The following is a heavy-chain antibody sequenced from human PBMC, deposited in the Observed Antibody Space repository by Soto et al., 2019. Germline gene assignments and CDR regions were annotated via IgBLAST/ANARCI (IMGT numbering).Heavy chain of an antibody. Sequence: QVQLVQSGAEVKKPGASVKVSCKASGYTFTSYDINWVRQATGQGLEWMGWMNPNSGNTGYAQKFQGRVTMTRNTSISTAYTARRSLRSEGTAVYYCAREKTSYGMDVWGQGTTVTVSS. V-gene: IGHV1-8*01. CDR2: MNPNSGNT. CDR3: AREKTSYGMDV. CDR1: GYTFTSYD. J-gene: IGHJ6*02.